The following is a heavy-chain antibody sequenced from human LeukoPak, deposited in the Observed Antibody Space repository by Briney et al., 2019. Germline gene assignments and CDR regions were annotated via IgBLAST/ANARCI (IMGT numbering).Heavy chain of an antibody. CDR3: AKGIRSSVTKLNYFDY. D-gene: IGHD4-17*01. Sequence: GGSLRLSCVASGFTFSSYAMSWVLQAPGKGLKWVSAFSGSGGSTYSADSVKGRFTISRDNSKNTLYLQMNRLRAEDTAVYYCAKGIRSSVTKLNYFDYWGQGTLVTVSS. J-gene: IGHJ4*02. CDR2: FSGSGGST. CDR1: GFTFSSYA. V-gene: IGHV3-23*01.